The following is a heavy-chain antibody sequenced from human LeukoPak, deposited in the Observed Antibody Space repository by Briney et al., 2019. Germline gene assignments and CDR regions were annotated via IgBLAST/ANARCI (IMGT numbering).Heavy chain of an antibody. V-gene: IGHV3-21*01. J-gene: IGHJ6*02. D-gene: IGHD4-17*01. CDR3: ARTHIPWGETTVTKVTPEDNYYGMDV. CDR2: ISINGGTA. CDR1: GFTFSTYA. Sequence: GGSLRLSCAASGFTFSTYARSWVRQAPGKGLEWVAGISINGGTAYYADSVKGRITISRDNAKNSLSLQMNSLRAEDTAVYYCARTHIPWGETTVTKVTPEDNYYGMDVWGQGTTVTVSS.